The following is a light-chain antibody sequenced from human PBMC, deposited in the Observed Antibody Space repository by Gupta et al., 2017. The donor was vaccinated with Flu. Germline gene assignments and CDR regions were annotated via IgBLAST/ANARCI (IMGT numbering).Light chain of an antibody. CDR3: QHYGNSPPGA. CDR2: GAS. J-gene: IGKJ2*01. V-gene: IGKV3-20*01. CDR1: QTIRRDS. Sequence: EVVLTQSPGTLSLSPGERATLSCRASQTIRRDSLGWYQQKPGQAPRLLIYGASSRATGIPDRFSGSGSGTDFTLTVSRLESEDFAVYYCQHYGNSPPGAFGQGTKIEI.